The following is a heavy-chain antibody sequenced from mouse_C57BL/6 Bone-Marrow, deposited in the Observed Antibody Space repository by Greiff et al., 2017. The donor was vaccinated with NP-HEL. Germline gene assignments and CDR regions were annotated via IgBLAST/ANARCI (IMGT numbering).Heavy chain of an antibody. CDR1: GYTFTSYW. Sequence: VKLVESGAELAKPGASVKLSCKASGYTFTSYWMHWVKQRPGQGLEWIGYINPSSGYTKYNQKFKDQATLTADKSSSTAYMQLSSLTYEDSAVYYCARKPLWLRHWYFDVWGTGTTVTVSS. V-gene: IGHV1-7*01. J-gene: IGHJ1*03. D-gene: IGHD2-2*01. CDR3: ARKPLWLRHWYFDV. CDR2: INPSSGYT.